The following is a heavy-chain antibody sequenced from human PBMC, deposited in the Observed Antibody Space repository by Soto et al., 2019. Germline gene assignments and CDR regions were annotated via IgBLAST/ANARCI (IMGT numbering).Heavy chain of an antibody. J-gene: IGHJ5*02. CDR2: INYRRTT. CDR1: GGFISSSSYF. CDR3: ARLVACNGGSCEFDP. D-gene: IGHD2-15*01. V-gene: IGHV4-39*01. Sequence: QLQLQESGPGLVTPSETLSLTCTVSGGFISSSSYFWAWVRQSPAKGLEWIGSINYRRTTFYSASLKNRVTISIDTSRNQFSLTLNSVTAADTAVYYCARLVACNGGSCEFDPWGQGTLVTVSS.